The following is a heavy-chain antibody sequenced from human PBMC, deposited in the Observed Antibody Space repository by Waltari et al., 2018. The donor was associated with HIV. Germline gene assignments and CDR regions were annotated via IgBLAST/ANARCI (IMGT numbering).Heavy chain of an antibody. J-gene: IGHJ3*02. D-gene: IGHD4-17*01. V-gene: IGHV4-61*02. CDR2: IDTSGST. CDR1: GGSIRSGSYY. Sequence: QVQLQESGPGLVKPSQTLSLTCTVSGGSIRSGSYYWSWIRRPAGKGLEWIGRIDTSGSTNHNPSLKSRVTISVDTSKNQFSLKLSSVTAADTAVYYCALATVTKAFDIWGQGTRVTVSS. CDR3: ALATVTKAFDI.